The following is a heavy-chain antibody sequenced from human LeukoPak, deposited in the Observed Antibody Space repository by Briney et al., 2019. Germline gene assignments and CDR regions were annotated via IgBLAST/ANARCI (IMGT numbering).Heavy chain of an antibody. CDR2: INPNSGGT. J-gene: IGHJ4*02. V-gene: IGHV1-2*02. Sequence: ASVKVSCKASGYTFTGYYMHWVRQAPGQGPEWMGWINPNSGGTNYAQKFQGRVTMTRDTSISTAYMELSRLRSDDTAVYYCARAWGQRWLQFLDYFDYWGQGTLVTVSS. CDR3: ARAWGQRWLQFLDYFDY. CDR1: GYTFTGYY. D-gene: IGHD5-24*01.